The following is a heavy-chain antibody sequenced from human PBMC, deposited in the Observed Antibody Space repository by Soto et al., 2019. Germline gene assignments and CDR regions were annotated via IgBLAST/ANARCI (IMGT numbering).Heavy chain of an antibody. CDR1: GFTFSHVW. V-gene: IGHV3-15*01. D-gene: IGHD2-15*01. J-gene: IGHJ4*02. CDR3: ARYWGGY. Sequence: EVLLVESGGGLVKPGGSLRLSCAASGFTFSHVWMSWIRQAPGKGLEWVGRIKSKNDGGTTDYAEAVRGRFTMSKDDSKNTLYLQMNSLKPEDTAVYYCARYWGGYWGQGTLVIVSS. CDR2: IKSKNDGGTT.